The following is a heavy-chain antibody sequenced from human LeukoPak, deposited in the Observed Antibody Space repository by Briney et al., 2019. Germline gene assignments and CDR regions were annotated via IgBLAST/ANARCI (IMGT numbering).Heavy chain of an antibody. V-gene: IGHV3-23*01. D-gene: IGHD5-12*01. Sequence: GGSLRLSCAASGFSFSTSPMSWVRQPPGKGLEWVSAMNNGPGATFYRDSVRGRFTIPRDDSKSTLYLQMNSLRAEDTGTYYCAKTHYDLLDVWGQGTTVTVSS. CDR1: GFSFSTSP. CDR3: AKTHYDLLDV. J-gene: IGHJ6*02. CDR2: MNNGPGAT.